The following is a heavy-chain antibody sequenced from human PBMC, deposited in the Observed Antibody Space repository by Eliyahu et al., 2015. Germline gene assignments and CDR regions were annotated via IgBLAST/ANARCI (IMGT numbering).Heavy chain of an antibody. CDR1: GGSXSGHS. D-gene: IGHD5-24*01. CDR3: ARAPRDDMSTRFFDS. CDR2: INQIGST. V-gene: IGHV4-34*02. J-gene: IGHJ4*02. Sequence: QVELRQWGAGLLKPSETLSLTCAGXGGSXSGHSWTWIRQSPEKGLEWIGEINQIGSTNVTASLKSRVIISIDTSKNQFSLRLGSVTAADTAVYYCARAPRDDMSTRFFDSWGQGTLVTVSP.